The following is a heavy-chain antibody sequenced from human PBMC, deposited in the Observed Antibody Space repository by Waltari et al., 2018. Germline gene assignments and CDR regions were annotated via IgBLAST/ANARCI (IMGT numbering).Heavy chain of an antibody. J-gene: IGHJ4*02. V-gene: IGHV4-39*01. D-gene: IGHD6-13*01. CDR1: GGAISSSSDY. CDR2: IYYSGSN. Sequence: QLQLQESGPGLVKPSETLSLTCTVSGGAISSSSDYWGWIRQPPGKGLEWIGSIYYSGSNYYNPAVKSRVTISAETTKNQFSLKLSSVTAADTAVNHCARQHRSSWPGYFDYWGQGTLGTVSS. CDR3: ARQHRSSWPGYFDY.